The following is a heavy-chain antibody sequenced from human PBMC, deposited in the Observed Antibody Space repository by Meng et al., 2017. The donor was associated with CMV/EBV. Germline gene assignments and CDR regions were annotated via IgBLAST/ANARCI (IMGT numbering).Heavy chain of an antibody. V-gene: IGHV4-39*01. D-gene: IGHD6-6*01. CDR3: ARLRIPARRVQYGLDA. J-gene: IGHJ6*02. CDR1: GGPIRSGGYY. Sequence: SETLSLTCTVSGGPIRSGGYYWAWIRQPPGKGPEWIGSILYSGNTYYKSSLKSRLIILVDTSKNQFSLRLSSVTAADTAVYYCARLRIPARRVQYGLDAWGQGTTVTVSS. CDR2: ILYSGNT.